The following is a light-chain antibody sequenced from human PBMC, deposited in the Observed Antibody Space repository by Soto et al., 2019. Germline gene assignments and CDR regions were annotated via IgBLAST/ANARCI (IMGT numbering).Light chain of an antibody. Sequence: ALTQPASVSGSPGQSITISCTGTSSDVGGYNYVSWYQQHPSKAPKFMIYDVSNRPSGVSNRFSGSKSGNTASLTISGLQDEDEADYYCSSYTTGNTRQIVFGTGTKVTVL. CDR2: DVS. J-gene: IGLJ1*01. V-gene: IGLV2-14*01. CDR3: SSYTTGNTRQIV. CDR1: SSDVGGYNY.